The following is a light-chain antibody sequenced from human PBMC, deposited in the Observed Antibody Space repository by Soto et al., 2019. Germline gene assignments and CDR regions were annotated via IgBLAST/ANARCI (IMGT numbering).Light chain of an antibody. CDR3: QQYATRPWT. V-gene: IGKV3-20*01. CDR2: DAS. J-gene: IGKJ1*01. CDR1: QSVSGSY. Sequence: EIVLTQSPGTLSLSPGERATLSCRARQSVSGSYLAWYQQKPGQSPRVLIYDASSRATGIPDRFSGSGSGTDFTLTIIRLEPEDFAVYYCQQYATRPWTFGQGTKVESK.